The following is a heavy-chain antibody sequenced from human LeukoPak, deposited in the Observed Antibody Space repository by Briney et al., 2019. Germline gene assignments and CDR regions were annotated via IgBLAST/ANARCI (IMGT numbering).Heavy chain of an antibody. J-gene: IGHJ4*02. D-gene: IGHD3-22*01. Sequence: QTLSLTCTVSRDSISSGDYYWSWIRQPPGKALEWLARIDWDGEKFYSTSLKTRLTISKDTSKNQVVLRMTNMDPVDTATYYCALSGGYYDSSGYAIGYWGQGTLVAVSS. CDR1: RDSISSGDYY. V-gene: IGHV2-70*16. CDR2: IDWDGEK. CDR3: ALSGGYYDSSGYAIGY.